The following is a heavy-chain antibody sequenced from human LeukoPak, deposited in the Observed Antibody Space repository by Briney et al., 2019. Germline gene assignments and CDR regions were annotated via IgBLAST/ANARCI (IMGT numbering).Heavy chain of an antibody. CDR1: GFTFRNYA. V-gene: IGHV3-53*01. D-gene: IGHD3-9*01. CDR3: AREDILTGFDY. J-gene: IGHJ4*02. Sequence: GRSLRLSCAASGFTFRNYAMHWVRQAPGKGLEWVSVIYSGGSTCYADSVKGRFTISRDNSKNTLYLQMNSLRAEDTAVYYCAREDILTGFDYWGQGTLVTVSS. CDR2: IYSGGST.